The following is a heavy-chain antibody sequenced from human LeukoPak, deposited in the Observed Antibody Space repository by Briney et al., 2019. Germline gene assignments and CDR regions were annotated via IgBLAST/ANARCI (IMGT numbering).Heavy chain of an antibody. J-gene: IGHJ4*02. CDR2: IYSGGYSGGGP. Sequence: GGSLRLSCAVSGFIVSSNHMNWVRQAPGKGLEWVSVIYSGGYSGGGPFYADSVKGRFTTSSDSSKNTLFQMNSLRAEDTAVYYCARDVYGDGYNSFDYWGQGILVTVSS. D-gene: IGHD5-24*01. V-gene: IGHV3-66*01. CDR3: ARDVYGDGYNSFDY. CDR1: GFIVSSNH.